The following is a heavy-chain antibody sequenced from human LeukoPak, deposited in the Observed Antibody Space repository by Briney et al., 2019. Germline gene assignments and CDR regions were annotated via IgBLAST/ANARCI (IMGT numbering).Heavy chain of an antibody. V-gene: IGHV3-30*04. CDR3: ARDLQEISSFYFDY. CDR2: LSFDASGR. CDR1: ELNFKTHA. Sequence: PGTSLRLSCVVSELNFKTHAMHWVRQAPGKGLEWVAGLSFDASGRNYADSVKGRFTISRDNSKNTQYLQMHSLSPEDTAVYFCARDLQEISSFYFDYWGQGSLVTVSS. J-gene: IGHJ4*02. D-gene: IGHD3-16*02.